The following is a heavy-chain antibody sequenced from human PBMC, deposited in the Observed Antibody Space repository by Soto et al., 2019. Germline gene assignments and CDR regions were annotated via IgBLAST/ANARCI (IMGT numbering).Heavy chain of an antibody. J-gene: IGHJ6*02. D-gene: IGHD3-3*01. CDR1: GYTFTGYY. CDR2: INPNSGGT. V-gene: IGHV1-2*02. Sequence: RASVKVSCKASGYTFTGYYMHWVRQAPGQGLEWMGWINPNSGGTNYAQKFQGRVTMTRDTSISTAYMELSRLRSDDTAVYYCARDGGGFGRYYDFWSGYYNYYGMDVWGQGTPVTVSS. CDR3: ARDGGGFGRYYDFWSGYYNYYGMDV.